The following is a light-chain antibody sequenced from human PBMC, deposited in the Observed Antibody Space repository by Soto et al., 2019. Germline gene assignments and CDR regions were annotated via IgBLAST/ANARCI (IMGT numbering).Light chain of an antibody. V-gene: IGKV1-5*01. Sequence: DIQMTQSPSTLSASVGDRVTITCRASQSISSWLAWYQQKPGKAPKLLIYDASSLESGVPSRFSGSVSGTEFTLTISSLQPDDFATYCCQQYNSYSYTFGQGTKLEIK. J-gene: IGKJ2*01. CDR1: QSISSW. CDR3: QQYNSYSYT. CDR2: DAS.